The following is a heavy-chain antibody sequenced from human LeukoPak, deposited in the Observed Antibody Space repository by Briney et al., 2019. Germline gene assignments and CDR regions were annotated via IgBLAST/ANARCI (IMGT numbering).Heavy chain of an antibody. V-gene: IGHV4-39*07. D-gene: IGHD6-13*01. Sequence: SETLSLTCTVSRGSISSSSYYWGWIRQPPGKGLEWIGIIYYSGSIYYNPSLKSRVTLSVDTSKDQFSLKLSSVIAADTAVYYCARAGIAAAGDAFDIWGQGTMVTVSS. CDR1: RGSISSSSYY. J-gene: IGHJ3*02. CDR3: ARAGIAAAGDAFDI. CDR2: IYYSGSI.